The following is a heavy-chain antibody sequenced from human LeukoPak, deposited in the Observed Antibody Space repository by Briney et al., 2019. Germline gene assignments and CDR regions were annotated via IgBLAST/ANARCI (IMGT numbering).Heavy chain of an antibody. J-gene: IGHJ4*02. V-gene: IGHV4-59*08. CDR1: GGSIGTSY. Sequence: TSETLSLTCTVSGGSIGTSYWSWIRQPPGKGLEWIGYVSYSGNTNYNPSLKSRVTVSVDSSKNQFSLKLSSVTAADTAVYYCARQLYTSMSPSDYWGQGTLVTVSS. CDR2: VSYSGNT. CDR3: ARQLYTSMSPSDY. D-gene: IGHD5-18*01.